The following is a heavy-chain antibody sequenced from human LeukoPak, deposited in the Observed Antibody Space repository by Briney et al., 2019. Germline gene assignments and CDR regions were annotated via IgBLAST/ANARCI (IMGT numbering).Heavy chain of an antibody. J-gene: IGHJ5*02. V-gene: IGHV3-23*01. CDR2: ISGSGGRK. CDR3: AKGSGWQGTNWFDP. D-gene: IGHD6-19*01. Sequence: GGSLRLSCAVSGFTFSTYGMSWVRQAPVKGLEWVSAISGSGGRKYYADSVKGRFTISRDNSKNMLYLQMNSLRAEDTAVYYCAKGSGWQGTNWFDPWGQGTLVTVSS. CDR1: GFTFSTYG.